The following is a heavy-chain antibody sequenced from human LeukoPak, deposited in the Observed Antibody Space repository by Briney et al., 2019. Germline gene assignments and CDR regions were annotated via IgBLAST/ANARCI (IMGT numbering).Heavy chain of an antibody. CDR2: IKQDGSEK. Sequence: GGSLRLSCAASGFTFSSYWTSWVRQAPGKGLEWVANIKQDGSEKYYVDSVKGRFTISRDNAKNSLYLQMNSLRAEDTAVYYCARDPYSSGWPSYYYYGMDVWGQGTTVTVSS. D-gene: IGHD6-19*01. V-gene: IGHV3-7*01. CDR1: GFTFSSYW. CDR3: ARDPYSSGWPSYYYYGMDV. J-gene: IGHJ6*02.